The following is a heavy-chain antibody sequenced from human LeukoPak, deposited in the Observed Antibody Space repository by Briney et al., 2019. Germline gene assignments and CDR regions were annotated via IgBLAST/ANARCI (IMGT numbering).Heavy chain of an antibody. Sequence: GGSLRLSCAASGFTFSSYGMHWVRQAPGKGLEWVAFIRYDGSNKYYADSVKGRFTISRDNSKNTLSLQMNSLRAEDTAVYYCAKSLLSLNTAFDYWGQGTLVTVSS. CDR2: IRYDGSNK. D-gene: IGHD5-18*01. V-gene: IGHV3-30*02. J-gene: IGHJ4*02. CDR1: GFTFSSYG. CDR3: AKSLLSLNTAFDY.